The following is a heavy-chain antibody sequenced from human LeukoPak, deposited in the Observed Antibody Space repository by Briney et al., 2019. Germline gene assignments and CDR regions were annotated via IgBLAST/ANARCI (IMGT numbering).Heavy chain of an antibody. CDR3: AKWQALSGPPED. Sequence: PGGSLRLSCAASGFTFSNYSMSGLRQAPGKGLEWVSAIGGSTESTYYADSVKGRLTISRDFSRNTLYLQMNSLRAEDTAVYYCAKWQALSGPPEDWGQGTLVTVSS. V-gene: IGHV3-23*01. CDR1: GFTFSNYS. CDR2: IGGSTEST. J-gene: IGHJ4*02. D-gene: IGHD2-8*02.